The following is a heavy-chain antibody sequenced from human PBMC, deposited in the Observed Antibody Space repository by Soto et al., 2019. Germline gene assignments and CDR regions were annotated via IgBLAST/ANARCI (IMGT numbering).Heavy chain of an antibody. Sequence: ASLKVSCKASVYTFTGYYMHWVRQAPGQGLVWMGWINPHSGGTNYAPKFQGRVTMTRDTSISTVYMELTRLTSDDTAVYYCARDSGAAMAWGYFDYWGQGTLVTVSS. V-gene: IGHV1-2*02. J-gene: IGHJ4*02. D-gene: IGHD5-18*01. CDR3: ARDSGAAMAWGYFDY. CDR2: INPHSGGT. CDR1: VYTFTGYY.